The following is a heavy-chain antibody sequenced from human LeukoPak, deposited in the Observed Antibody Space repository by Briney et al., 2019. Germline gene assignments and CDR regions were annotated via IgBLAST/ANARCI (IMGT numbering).Heavy chain of an antibody. J-gene: IGHJ5*02. CDR2: INPSGGST. V-gene: IGHV1-46*01. CDR3: AREQPLATRENWFDP. D-gene: IGHD6-13*01. Sequence: ASVTVSCSAAGYTFTIYYMHWVRQAPGQGCEGMGIINPSGGSTSYAQKFQGRVTMTRDTSTSTVYMELSSLRSEDTAVYYCAREQPLATRENWFDPWGQGTLVTVSS. CDR1: GYTFTIYY.